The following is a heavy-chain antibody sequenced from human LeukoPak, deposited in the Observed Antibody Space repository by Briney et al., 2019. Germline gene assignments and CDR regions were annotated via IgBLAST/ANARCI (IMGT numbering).Heavy chain of an antibody. CDR1: GYTLTSYY. J-gene: IGHJ3*02. CDR3: GGYGFSSSWQGGWHAFDI. CDR2: INTTVGDT. V-gene: IGHV1-46*01. D-gene: IGHD6-13*01. Sequence: GASVQDSCKASGYTLTSYYMHWVRQAPGQGLEWMGIINTTVGDTSYAQNVQGRVNMPRDMPTSTLYLELGRLRSGDTAVYYCGGYGFSSSWQGGWHAFDIWGQGRMVSVSS.